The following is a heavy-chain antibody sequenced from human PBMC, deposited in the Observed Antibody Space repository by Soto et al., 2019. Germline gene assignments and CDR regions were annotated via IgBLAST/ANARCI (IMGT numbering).Heavy chain of an antibody. D-gene: IGHD3-22*01. CDR1: GGSMSGYY. CDR2: IHDSGST. Sequence: SXTLSLTCTVSGGSMSGYYWSWVRQPPVNGLEWIGYIHDSGSTNYNPVLQSRVTISIDTSNNQFSLKVSSVTPADTAVYYCARDTYYYNSDGSKAPFLDFWGQGALVTVSS. J-gene: IGHJ4*02. CDR3: ARDTYYYNSDGSKAPFLDF. V-gene: IGHV4-59*01.